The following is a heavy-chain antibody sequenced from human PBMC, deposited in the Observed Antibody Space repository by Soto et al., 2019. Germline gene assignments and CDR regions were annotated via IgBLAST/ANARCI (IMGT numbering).Heavy chain of an antibody. CDR2: IWNDGTNQ. V-gene: IGHV3-33*01. D-gene: IGHD6-19*01. CDR1: GFTFSSYG. CDR3: ARGGLTVAALPFDY. J-gene: IGHJ4*02. Sequence: QVQLVESGGGVVQPGQSLRLSCVASGFTFSSYGMDWVRQAPGKGLEWVAIIWNDGTNQYYGDSVKGRFFISRDNGKNTVYLQMNNLRVQHTALYYCARGGLTVAALPFDYWGQGTRVTVSS.